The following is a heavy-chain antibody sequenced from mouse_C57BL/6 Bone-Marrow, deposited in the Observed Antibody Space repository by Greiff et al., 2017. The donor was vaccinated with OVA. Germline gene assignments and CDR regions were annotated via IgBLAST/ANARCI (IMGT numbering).Heavy chain of an antibody. V-gene: IGHV1-64*01. CDR3: ARCFYYCNSAWFAD. CDR1: GYTFTSYW. CDR2: IHPNSGST. D-gene: IGHD2-1*01. Sequence: QVQLQQPGAELVKPGASVKLSCKASGYTFTSYWMNWVKQRPGQGLEWIGMIHPNSGSTNYNEKFKSKATLTVDKSASTAYMQLSSLTYEDSAVYYCARCFYYCNSAWFADWGQGTLVTVSA. J-gene: IGHJ3*01.